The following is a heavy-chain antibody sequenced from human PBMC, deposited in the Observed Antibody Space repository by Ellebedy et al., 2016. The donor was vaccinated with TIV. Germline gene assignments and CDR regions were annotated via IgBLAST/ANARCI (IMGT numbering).Heavy chain of an antibody. D-gene: IGHD6-19*01. CDR1: GDSVSSNSAV. Sequence: SETLSLXXAISGDSVSSNSAVWSWIRQSPSRGLEWLGRTYYRSKWYNDYAVSVKSRIVINPDTSKNQFSLQLNSVTPENTALYYCVRDLGIPNGWIFDYWGQGILVTVSS. CDR2: TYYRSKWYN. CDR3: VRDLGIPNGWIFDY. J-gene: IGHJ4*02. V-gene: IGHV6-1*01.